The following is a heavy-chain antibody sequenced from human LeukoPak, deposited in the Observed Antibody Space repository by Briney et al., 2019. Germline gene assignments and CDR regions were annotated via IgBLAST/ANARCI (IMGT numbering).Heavy chain of an antibody. J-gene: IGHJ3*01. Sequence: GGSLRLSCAASGFTFSSYAMSWVRQAPGKGLEWVSAISGSGGSTYYADSVKGRFTISRDNSKNTLYLQMNSLRAEDTAVYFCAKDRSDLAATSAFDVWGQGTMVTASS. CDR2: ISGSGGST. CDR1: GFTFSSYA. V-gene: IGHV3-23*01. CDR3: AKDRSDLAATSAFDV. D-gene: IGHD2-15*01.